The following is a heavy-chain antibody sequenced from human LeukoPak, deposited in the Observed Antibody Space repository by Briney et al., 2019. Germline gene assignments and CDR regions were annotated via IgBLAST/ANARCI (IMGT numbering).Heavy chain of an antibody. CDR3: ARGDIVAAVLGY. CDR2: INPNSGGT. Sequence: ASVKVSCKASGYTFTGYYMHWVRQAPGQGLEWMGWINPNSGGTNYAQKFQGRVTVTRDTSISTAYMELSRLRSDDTAVYYCARGDIVAAVLGYWGQGTLVTVSS. CDR1: GYTFTGYY. V-gene: IGHV1-2*02. J-gene: IGHJ4*02. D-gene: IGHD5-12*01.